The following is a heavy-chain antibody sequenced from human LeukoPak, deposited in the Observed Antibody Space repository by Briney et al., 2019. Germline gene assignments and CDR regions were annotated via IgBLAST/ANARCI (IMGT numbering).Heavy chain of an antibody. Sequence: PSETLSLTCAVYGGSFSGYYWSWIRQPPGKGLEWIGEINHSGSTNYNPSLKSRVTISVDASKNQFSLKLTSVTAADTAVYYCASYDFWSGSPYDYWGQGTLVTVSS. CDR1: GGSFSGYY. D-gene: IGHD3-3*01. CDR2: INHSGST. CDR3: ASYDFWSGSPYDY. V-gene: IGHV4-34*01. J-gene: IGHJ4*02.